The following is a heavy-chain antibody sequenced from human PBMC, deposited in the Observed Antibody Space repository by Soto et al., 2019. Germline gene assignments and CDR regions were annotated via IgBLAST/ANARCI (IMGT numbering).Heavy chain of an antibody. V-gene: IGHV4-34*01. CDR3: ARIGLSGILPYYYIDV. D-gene: IGHD2-15*01. J-gene: IGHJ6*03. CDR1: GGSFSGYY. CDR2: INHSGST. Sequence: QVQLQQWGAGLLKPSETLSLTCAVYGGSFSGYYWSWIRQPPGKGLEWIGEINHSGSTNYNPSLKSRVTISVDTSKNQFSLKLSSVTAADTAVYYCARIGLSGILPYYYIDVWGKGTTVTVSS.